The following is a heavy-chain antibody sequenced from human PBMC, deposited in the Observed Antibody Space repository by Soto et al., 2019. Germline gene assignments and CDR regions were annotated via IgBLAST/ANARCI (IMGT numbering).Heavy chain of an antibody. CDR3: ARRDFWSGHYRPIDYYYGMDV. D-gene: IGHD3-3*01. Sequence: SVKVSCKASGGTFSSYAISWVRQAPGQGLEWMGGIIPIFGTANYAQKFQGRVTITADESTSTAYMELSSLRSEDTAVYYCARRDFWSGHYRPIDYYYGMDVWGQGTTVTVSS. J-gene: IGHJ6*02. V-gene: IGHV1-69*13. CDR2: IIPIFGTA. CDR1: GGTFSSYA.